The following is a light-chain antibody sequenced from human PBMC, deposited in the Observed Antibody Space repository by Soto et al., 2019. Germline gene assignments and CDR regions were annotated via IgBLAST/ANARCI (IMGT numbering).Light chain of an antibody. CDR1: QSVSSN. CDR3: QQYNNWPPWT. Sequence: EIVMTQSPATLSVSPGERATLSCRASQSVSSNLAWYQQIPGQAPRLLIYGASTRATGIPVRFSGSGSETEFTLTISSLQSEDFAVYYCQQYNNWPPWTF. J-gene: IGKJ1*01. CDR2: GAS. V-gene: IGKV3-15*01.